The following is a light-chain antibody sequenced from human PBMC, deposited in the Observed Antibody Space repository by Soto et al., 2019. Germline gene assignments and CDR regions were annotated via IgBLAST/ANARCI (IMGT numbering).Light chain of an antibody. CDR1: QGISSF. CDR3: QQLNSFPIT. Sequence: IQLTQSPSSLSASVGDSVTITCRASQGISSFLAWYQQKPGKAPKLLIYAASTLQSGVPSRFSGSGSGTDFTLTISSLQPEDFATCFCQQLNSFPITFGQGTRLEIE. CDR2: AAS. J-gene: IGKJ5*01. V-gene: IGKV1-9*01.